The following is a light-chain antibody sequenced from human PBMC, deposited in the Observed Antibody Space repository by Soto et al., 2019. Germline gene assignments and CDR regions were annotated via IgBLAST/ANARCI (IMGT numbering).Light chain of an antibody. J-gene: IGLJ1*01. CDR1: SSDVGAYNY. V-gene: IGLV2-14*01. CDR2: DVS. Sequence: SVLTQPAYVSVSPGQSIAISCTGSSSDVGAYNYVSWYQQHPGKAPKLMIYDVSNRPSGISNRFSGSKSGNTASLTISGLQAEDEADYYCSTYTSSSTPLYVFGTGTKVTVL. CDR3: STYTSSSTPLYV.